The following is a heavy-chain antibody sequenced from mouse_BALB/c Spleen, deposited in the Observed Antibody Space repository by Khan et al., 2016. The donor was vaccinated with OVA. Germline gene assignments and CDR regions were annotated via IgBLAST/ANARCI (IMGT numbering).Heavy chain of an antibody. Sequence: EVELVESGGDLVKPGGSLKLSCAASGFTFSSYSMSWVRQIPDKRLEWVATMSSGGDYTNYPDSVKGRFTISRDNAKNTLYLQMSSLKSEDTAMYYCASHVTGSFAYWGQGTLVTVSA. D-gene: IGHD4-1*01. V-gene: IGHV5-6*01. J-gene: IGHJ3*01. CDR3: ASHVTGSFAY. CDR2: MSSGGDYT. CDR1: GFTFSSYS.